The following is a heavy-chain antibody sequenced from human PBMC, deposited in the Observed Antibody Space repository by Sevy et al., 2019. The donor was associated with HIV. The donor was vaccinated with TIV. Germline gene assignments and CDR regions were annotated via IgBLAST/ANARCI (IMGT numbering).Heavy chain of an antibody. CDR3: ARERKITIFGVVTDNWFDP. CDR1: GYTFTSYG. V-gene: IGHV1-18*01. CDR2: ISAYNGNT. D-gene: IGHD3-3*01. Sequence: ASVKVSCKASGYTFTSYGISWVRQAPGQGREGMGWISAYNGNTNYAQKLQGRVTMTTDTSTSTAYMELRSLRSDDTAVYYCARERKITIFGVVTDNWFDPWGQGTLVTVSS. J-gene: IGHJ5*02.